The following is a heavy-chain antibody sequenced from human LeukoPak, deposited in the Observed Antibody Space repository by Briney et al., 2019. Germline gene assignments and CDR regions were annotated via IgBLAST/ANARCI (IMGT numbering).Heavy chain of an antibody. CDR3: AKDKSGSGRYDYIDY. D-gene: IGHD3-10*01. V-gene: IGHV3-30*18. CDR2: ISYDGSNK. CDR1: GFTFSSYG. J-gene: IGHJ4*02. Sequence: GGSLRLFCAASGFTFSSYGMHWVRQAPGKGLEWVAVISYDGSNKYYADSVKGRFTISRDNSKNTLYLQMNSLRAEDTAVYYCAKDKSGSGRYDYIDYWGQGTLVTVSS.